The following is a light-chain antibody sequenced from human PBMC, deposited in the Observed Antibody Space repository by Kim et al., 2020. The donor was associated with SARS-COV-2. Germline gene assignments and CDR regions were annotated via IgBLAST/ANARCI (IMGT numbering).Light chain of an antibody. CDR2: LNSDGSH. CDR1: SGHRSYA. CDR3: QTWGTGIWV. J-gene: IGLJ3*02. V-gene: IGLV4-69*01. Sequence: SVKLTCTLSSGHRSYAIAWHHQQPEQGPRFLMKLNSDGSHSKGDGIPDRFSGSSSGAERYLTISSLQSEDEADYYCQTWGTGIWVFGGGTQLTVL.